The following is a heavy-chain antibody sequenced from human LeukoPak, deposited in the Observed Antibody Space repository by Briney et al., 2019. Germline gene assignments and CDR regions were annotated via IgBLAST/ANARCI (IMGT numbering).Heavy chain of an antibody. Sequence: AASVKVSCKASGYTFSSYSMHWVRQAPGQGLEWMGIINPSGGSTSYAQKFQGRVTMTEDTSTDTAYMELSSLRSEDTAVYYCATGGPTVTTSDFDYWGQGTLVTVSS. V-gene: IGHV1-46*01. J-gene: IGHJ4*02. CDR2: INPSGGST. CDR1: GYTFSSYS. CDR3: ATGGPTVTTSDFDY. D-gene: IGHD4-17*01.